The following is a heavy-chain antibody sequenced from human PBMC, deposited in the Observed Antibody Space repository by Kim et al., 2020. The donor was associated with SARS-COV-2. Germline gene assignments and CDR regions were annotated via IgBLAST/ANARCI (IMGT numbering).Heavy chain of an antibody. J-gene: IGHJ5*02. D-gene: IGHD3-3*01. Sequence: GGSLRLSCAASGFTFSSYGMHWVRQAPGKGLEWVAVISYDGSNKYYADSVKGRFTISRDNSKNTLYLQMNSLRAEDTAVYYCAKDLDTIFGANYLNNWFDPWGQGTLVTVSS. CDR2: ISYDGSNK. V-gene: IGHV3-30*18. CDR1: GFTFSSYG. CDR3: AKDLDTIFGANYLNNWFDP.